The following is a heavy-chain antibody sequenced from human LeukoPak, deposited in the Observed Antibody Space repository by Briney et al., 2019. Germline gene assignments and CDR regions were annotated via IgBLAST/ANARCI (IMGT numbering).Heavy chain of an antibody. V-gene: IGHV4-59*08. Sequence: SETLSLTCTVSGGSISSYYWSWIRQPPGKGLEWIGYIYYSGSTNYNPSLKSRVTISADTSKNQVSLTLSSVTAADTAVYYCARHPELYFFDYWGQGTLVTVSS. CDR2: IYYSGST. J-gene: IGHJ4*02. CDR3: ARHPELYFFDY. CDR1: GGSISSYY. D-gene: IGHD3-10*01.